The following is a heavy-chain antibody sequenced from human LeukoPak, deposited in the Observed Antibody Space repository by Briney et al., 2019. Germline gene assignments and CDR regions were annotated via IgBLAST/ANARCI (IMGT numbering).Heavy chain of an antibody. CDR3: ARDSCSSTSCLSIDDY. J-gene: IGHJ4*02. CDR1: GYTFTGYY. Sequence: ASVKVSCKASGYTFTGYYLHWVRQAPGQGLEWMGWINPNSGGTNYAQKFQGRVTVTRDTSISTAYMDLNILRSDDTAVYYCARDSCSSTSCLSIDDYWGQGTLVTVSS. D-gene: IGHD2-2*01. CDR2: INPNSGGT. V-gene: IGHV1-2*02.